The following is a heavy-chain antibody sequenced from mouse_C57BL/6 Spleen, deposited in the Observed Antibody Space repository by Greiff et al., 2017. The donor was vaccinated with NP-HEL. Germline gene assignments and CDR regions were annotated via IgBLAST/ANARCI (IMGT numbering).Heavy chain of an antibody. D-gene: IGHD2-4*01. CDR1: GFTFSSYA. J-gene: IGHJ1*03. CDR2: ISSGGDYI. Sequence: DVMLVESGEGLVKPGGSLKLSCAASGFTFSSYAMSWVRQTPEKRLEWVAYISSGGDYIYYADTVKGRFTISRDNARNTLYLQMSSLKSEDTAMYYCTRDQGLRGYFDVWGTGTTVTVSS. V-gene: IGHV5-9-1*02. CDR3: TRDQGLRGYFDV.